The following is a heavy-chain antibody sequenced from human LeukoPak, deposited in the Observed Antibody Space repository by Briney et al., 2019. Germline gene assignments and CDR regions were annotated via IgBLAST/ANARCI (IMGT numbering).Heavy chain of an antibody. V-gene: IGHV1-8*01. J-gene: IGHJ6*02. CDR3: ARAYTGYYYDSSGYYYPSYSRYYYYYYGMDV. D-gene: IGHD3-22*01. Sequence: GASVKVSCKASGYTFTSYDINWVRQATGQGLEWMGWMNPNSGNTGYAQKFQGRVTMTRNTSISTAYMELSSLRSEDTAVYYCARAYTGYYYDSSGYYYPSYSRYYYYYYGMDVWGQGTTVTVSS. CDR2: MNPNSGNT. CDR1: GYTFTSYD.